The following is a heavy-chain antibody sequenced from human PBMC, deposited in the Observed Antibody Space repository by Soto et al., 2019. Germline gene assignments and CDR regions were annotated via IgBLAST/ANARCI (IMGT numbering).Heavy chain of an antibody. J-gene: IGHJ4*02. CDR3: ARGFTADGTGEMDK. Sequence: QVQLVQSGAEVKKPGASVRLSCKPSGYTFSTFGITWVRQAPGQGLEWMGWINTDNGDTNYAKNFQGRVTMTTDTSTNTAYMELRRLRYDDTGVYYCARGFTADGTGEMDKWGQGTPVTVSS. CDR2: INTDNGDT. V-gene: IGHV1-18*01. D-gene: IGHD6-13*01. CDR1: GYTFSTFG.